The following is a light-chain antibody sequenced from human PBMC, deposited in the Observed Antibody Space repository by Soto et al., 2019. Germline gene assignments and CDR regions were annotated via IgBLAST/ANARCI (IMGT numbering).Light chain of an antibody. CDR1: QSISSY. J-gene: IGKJ5*01. CDR3: QQSYSTPIT. Sequence: DIQMTQSPYSLSASLGDRFTITCRASQSISSYLNWYQEKPGKAPKLLIYAASSLQSGVPSRFSGSGSGTDFTLTISSLQPEDFATYYCQQSYSTPITFGQGTRLEIK. CDR2: AAS. V-gene: IGKV1-39*01.